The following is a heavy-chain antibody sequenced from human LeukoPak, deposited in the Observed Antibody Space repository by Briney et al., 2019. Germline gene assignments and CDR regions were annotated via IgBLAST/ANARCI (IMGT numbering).Heavy chain of an antibody. D-gene: IGHD4-23*01. Sequence: TGGSLRLSCAASGFTFSSYAMHWVRQAPGKGLEYVSAISSNGGSTYYANSVKGRFTISRDNSKNTLYLQMGSLRAEDMAVYYCAREYGDGGFDYWGQGTLVTVSS. CDR2: ISSNGGST. V-gene: IGHV3-64*01. CDR3: AREYGDGGFDY. CDR1: GFTFSSYA. J-gene: IGHJ4*02.